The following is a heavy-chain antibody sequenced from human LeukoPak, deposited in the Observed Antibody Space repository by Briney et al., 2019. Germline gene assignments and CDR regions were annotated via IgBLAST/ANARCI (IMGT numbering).Heavy chain of an antibody. Sequence: PSQTLSLTCTVSGGSIGSGSYYWSWIRQPAGKGLEWIGRIYTSGSTNYNPSLKSRVTISVDTSKNQFSLKLSSVTAADTAVYYCARGSVYYYGMDVWGQGTTVTVSS. CDR3: ARGSVYYYGMDV. J-gene: IGHJ6*02. CDR2: IYTSGST. V-gene: IGHV4-61*02. CDR1: GGSIGSGSYY.